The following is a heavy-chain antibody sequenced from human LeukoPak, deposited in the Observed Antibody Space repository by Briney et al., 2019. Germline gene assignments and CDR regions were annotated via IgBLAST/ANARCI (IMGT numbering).Heavy chain of an antibody. CDR1: GGSISSYY. J-gene: IGHJ4*02. CDR2: IYTSGST. CDR3: ARDPVNDSSGYYGY. D-gene: IGHD3-22*01. V-gene: IGHV4-4*07. Sequence: SETLSLTCTVSGGSISSYYWSWLRQPAGKGLEWIGRIYTSGSTNYHPSLTSRVTISVDTSKNQFSLKLSSVTAADTAVYYCARDPVNDSSGYYGYWGQGTLVTVSS.